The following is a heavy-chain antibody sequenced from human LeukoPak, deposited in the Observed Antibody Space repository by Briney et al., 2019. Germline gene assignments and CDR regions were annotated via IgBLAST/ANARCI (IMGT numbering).Heavy chain of an antibody. J-gene: IGHJ6*02. CDR3: AREGIVVVVAARFVCGMDV. Sequence: SVKVSCKASGGTFSSYAISWVRQAPGQGLEWMGRIIPILGIANYAQKFQGRVTITADKSTSTAYMELSSLRSEDTAVYYCAREGIVVVVAARFVCGMDVWGQGTTVTVSS. V-gene: IGHV1-69*04. CDR1: GGTFSSYA. CDR2: IIPILGIA. D-gene: IGHD2-15*01.